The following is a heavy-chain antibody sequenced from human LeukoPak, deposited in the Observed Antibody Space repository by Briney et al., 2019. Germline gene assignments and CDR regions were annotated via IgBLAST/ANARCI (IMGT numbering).Heavy chain of an antibody. CDR2: ISSSSSTI. CDR1: GFTFSSYS. D-gene: IGHD1-26*01. V-gene: IGHV3-48*01. Sequence: PGGSLRLSCAASGFTFSSYSMNWVRQAPGKGLEWVSYISSSSSTIYYAASVKGRFTISRDNAKNSLYLQMNSLRAEDTAVYYCAREWGSYSRGGDYWGQGTLVTVSS. CDR3: AREWGSYSRGGDY. J-gene: IGHJ4*02.